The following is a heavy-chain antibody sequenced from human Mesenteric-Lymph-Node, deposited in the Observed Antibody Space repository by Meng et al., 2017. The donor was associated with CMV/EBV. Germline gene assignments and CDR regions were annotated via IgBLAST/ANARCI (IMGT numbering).Heavy chain of an antibody. J-gene: IGHJ4*02. Sequence: VSGGSVHSGGYYWSWIRQPPGKGLEWIGHVYYSGSTDDNPSLKSRVTISLDTSKNQFSLRLNSVTAADTAVYYCARDRNRWGLFDFWGQGALVTVSS. CDR3: ARDRNRWGLFDF. CDR1: GGSVHSGGYY. V-gene: IGHV4-61*08. D-gene: IGHD2/OR15-2a*01. CDR2: VYYSGST.